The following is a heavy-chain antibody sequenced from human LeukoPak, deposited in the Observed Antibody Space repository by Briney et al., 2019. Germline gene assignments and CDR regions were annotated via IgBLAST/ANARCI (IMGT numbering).Heavy chain of an antibody. CDR2: FDPEDGET. CDR3: ATGGRYYPIALEYYFDY. V-gene: IGHV1-24*01. CDR1: GYTLTELS. D-gene: IGHD3-9*01. J-gene: IGHJ4*02. Sequence: ASVKVPCKVSGYTLTELSMHWVRQAPGKGLEWMGGFDPEDGETIYAQKFQGRVTMTEDTSTDTAYMELSSLRSEDTAVYYCATGGRYYPIALEYYFDYWGQGTLVTVSS.